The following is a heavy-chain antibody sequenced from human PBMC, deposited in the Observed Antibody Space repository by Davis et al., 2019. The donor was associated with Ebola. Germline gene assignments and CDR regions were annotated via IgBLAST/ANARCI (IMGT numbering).Heavy chain of an antibody. CDR1: GYTFTGYY. Sequence: AASVKVSCKASGYTFTGYYMHWVRQAPGQGLEWMGWINPNSGGTNYAQKLQGRVTMTTDTSTSTAYMELRSLRSDDTAVYYCARGITMVRGRDWFDPWGQGTLVTVSS. CDR2: INPNSGGT. J-gene: IGHJ5*02. CDR3: ARGITMVRGRDWFDP. D-gene: IGHD3-10*01. V-gene: IGHV1-2*02.